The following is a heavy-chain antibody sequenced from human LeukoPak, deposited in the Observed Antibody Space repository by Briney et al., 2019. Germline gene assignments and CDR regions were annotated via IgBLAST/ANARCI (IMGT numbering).Heavy chain of an antibody. CDR1: GGSISSSSYY. CDR3: ARQSHRGLAYFDY. Sequence: SETLSLTCTVSGGSISSSSYYWGWIRQPPGKGLEWIGGIYYSGSTYYNPSLKSRVAISVDTSKNQFSLKLSSVTAADTAVYYCARQSHRGLAYFDYWGQGTLVTVSS. CDR2: IYYSGST. D-gene: IGHD6-19*01. J-gene: IGHJ4*02. V-gene: IGHV4-39*01.